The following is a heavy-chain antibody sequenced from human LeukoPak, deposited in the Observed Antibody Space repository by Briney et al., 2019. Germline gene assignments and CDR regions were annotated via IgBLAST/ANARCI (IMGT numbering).Heavy chain of an antibody. D-gene: IGHD3-3*01. Sequence: SQTLSPTCTVSGGSISSGGYYWSWIRQHPGKGLEWIGYIYYSGSTYYNPSLKSRVTISVDTSKNQFSLKLSSATAADTAVYYCARGNREWLRIRVLDYWGQGTLVTVSS. J-gene: IGHJ4*02. CDR2: IYYSGST. CDR1: GGSISSGGYY. CDR3: ARGNREWLRIRVLDY. V-gene: IGHV4-31*03.